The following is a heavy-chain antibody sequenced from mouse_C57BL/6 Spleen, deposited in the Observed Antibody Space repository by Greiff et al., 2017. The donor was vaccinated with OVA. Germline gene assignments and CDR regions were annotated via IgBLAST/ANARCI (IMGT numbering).Heavy chain of an antibody. CDR3: ARGATVAPFAY. CDR2: IYPGNGDT. J-gene: IGHJ3*01. V-gene: IGHV1-12*01. D-gene: IGHD1-1*01. Sequence: QSGAELVRPGASVKMSCKASGYTFTSYNMHWVQQTPRQGLEWIGAIYPGNGDTSYNQKFKGKATLTVDKSSSTAYMQLSSLTSEDSAVYCCARGATVAPFAYWGQGTLVTVSA. CDR1: GYTFTSYN.